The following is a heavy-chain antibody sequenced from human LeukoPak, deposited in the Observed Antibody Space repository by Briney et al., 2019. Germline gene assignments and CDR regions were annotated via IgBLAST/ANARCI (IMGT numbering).Heavy chain of an antibody. Sequence: ASVKVSCKASGYTFTGYYMHWVRQAPGQGLEWMGWINPNSGGTNYAQKFQGRVTMTRDTSISTAYMELSRLRSDYTAVYYCARDIEWFGELLTDYWGQGTLVTVSS. CDR3: ARDIEWFGELLTDY. J-gene: IGHJ4*02. CDR1: GYTFTGYY. CDR2: INPNSGGT. D-gene: IGHD3-10*01. V-gene: IGHV1-2*02.